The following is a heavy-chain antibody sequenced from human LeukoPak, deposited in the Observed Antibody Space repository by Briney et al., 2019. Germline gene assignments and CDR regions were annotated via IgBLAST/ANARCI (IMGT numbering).Heavy chain of an antibody. D-gene: IGHD3-10*01. CDR1: GGTFSSHG. CDR2: VIPTFNIR. CDR3: ARVGMVREPDNWFDP. J-gene: IGHJ5*02. V-gene: IGHV1-69*04. Sequence: ASVKVSCKASGGTFSSHGISWVRQAPGQGLEWMGRVIPTFNIRNYAQKFQGRVTITADKSTSTGYLELSSLRSEDTAVYYCARVGMVREPDNWFDPWGQGTLVTVSS.